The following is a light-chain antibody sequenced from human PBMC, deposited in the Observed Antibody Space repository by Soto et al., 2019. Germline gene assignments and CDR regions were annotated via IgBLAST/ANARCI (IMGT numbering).Light chain of an antibody. Sequence: QSALTQPASVSGSPGQSITISCTGTSRDVGSYNLVSWYQQHPGKAPKLIIYEGSKRPSGVSDRFSGYKSDNTASLTISVLQAEDEADDYCCSYAGISAVMVFGGGTKLTVL. V-gene: IGLV2-23*01. CDR2: EGS. J-gene: IGLJ2*01. CDR3: CSYAGISAVMV. CDR1: SRDVGSYNL.